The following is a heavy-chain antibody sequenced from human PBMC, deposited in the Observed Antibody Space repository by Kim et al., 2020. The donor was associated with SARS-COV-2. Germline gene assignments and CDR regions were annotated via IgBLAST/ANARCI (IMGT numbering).Heavy chain of an antibody. D-gene: IGHD3-9*01. V-gene: IGHV3-11*01. Sequence: TIYYADSGKDRFTISRDNAKNSLYLQMNSLGAEDTAVYYCARDDMEANDYWGQGTLVTVSS. CDR2: TI. J-gene: IGHJ4*02. CDR3: ARDDMEANDY.